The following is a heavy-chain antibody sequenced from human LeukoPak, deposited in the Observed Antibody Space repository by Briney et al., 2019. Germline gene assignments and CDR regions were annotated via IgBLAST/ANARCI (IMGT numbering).Heavy chain of an antibody. D-gene: IGHD5-18*01. V-gene: IGHV3-23*01. CDR2: LTGRGDTT. Sequence: GGSLRLSCAASGFTFDTYAMAWVRQAPGKGLQWVSTLTGRGDTTYYAESVKGRFTISRDNSKNTVYLQMNSPRVDDTAVYYCARDYGYTPYYFDYWGQGTLVTVSS. CDR3: ARDYGYTPYYFDY. CDR1: GFTFDTYA. J-gene: IGHJ4*01.